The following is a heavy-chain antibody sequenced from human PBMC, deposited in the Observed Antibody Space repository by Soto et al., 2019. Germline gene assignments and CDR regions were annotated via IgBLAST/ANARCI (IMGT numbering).Heavy chain of an antibody. CDR1: GDFISNFY. CDR3: ARGMGRYFDL. J-gene: IGHJ2*01. D-gene: IGHD2-8*01. V-gene: IGHV4-4*07. CDR2: ISASGRS. Sequence: KPSETLSLTCTVSGDFISNFYWSWIRQPAGKGLESLGRISASGRSNYNPSLQSRVAMSLDTSKNQFSLRLTSLTAADTAVYFCARGMGRYFDLWGRGTLVTVSS.